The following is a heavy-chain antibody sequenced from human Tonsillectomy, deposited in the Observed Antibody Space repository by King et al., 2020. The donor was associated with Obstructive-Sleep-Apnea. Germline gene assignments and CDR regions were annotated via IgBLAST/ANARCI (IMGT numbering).Heavy chain of an antibody. CDR1: GGSISSGDYY. CDR3: ARVGRGVLRYFDY. CDR2: IYYSGST. D-gene: IGHD3-9*01. Sequence: QLQESGPGLVKPSQTLSLTCTVSGGSISSGDYYWSWIRQPPGKGLEWIGYIYYSGSTYYNPSLKSRVTISVDTSKNQFSLKLSSVTAADTAVYYCARVGRGVLRYFDYWGQGTLVTVSS. J-gene: IGHJ4*02. V-gene: IGHV4-30-4*01.